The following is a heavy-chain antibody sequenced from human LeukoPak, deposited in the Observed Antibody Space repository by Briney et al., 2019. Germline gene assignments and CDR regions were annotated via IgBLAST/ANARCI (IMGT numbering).Heavy chain of an antibody. Sequence: SQTLSLTCVISGDSVSSSIAAWNRIRQSPSRGLEWLGRTQYRSKWYNDYAVSVKSRMTINPDTYKHQYSLQLNSVTPEDTAVYYCARVKAGIVVAGTRVAGYYGMDVWGQGTTVTVSS. CDR3: ARVKAGIVVAGTRVAGYYGMDV. CDR2: TQYRSKWYN. J-gene: IGHJ6*02. CDR1: GDSVSSSIAA. D-gene: IGHD6-19*01. V-gene: IGHV6-1*01.